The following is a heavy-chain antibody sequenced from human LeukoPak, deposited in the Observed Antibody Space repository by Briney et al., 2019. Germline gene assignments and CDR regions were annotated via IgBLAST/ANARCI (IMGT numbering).Heavy chain of an antibody. V-gene: IGHV3-53*01. CDR2: IYSVGST. D-gene: IGHD6-13*01. Sequence: GGSLRLSCAASGFIVSNNYMSWVRQAPGKGLEWVSAIYSVGSTYYADSVKGRFTISRDNSKNTLYLQMNSLKAEDTAVYYCGAASRYYYYNGMDVWGQGTTVTVSS. CDR3: GAASRYYYYNGMDV. CDR1: GFIVSNNY. J-gene: IGHJ6*02.